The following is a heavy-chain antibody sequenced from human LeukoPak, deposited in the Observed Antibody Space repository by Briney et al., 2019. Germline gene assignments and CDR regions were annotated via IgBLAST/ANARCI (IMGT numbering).Heavy chain of an antibody. V-gene: IGHV3-15*01. CDR2: IKSKTDGGTT. CDR1: GFTFSNAW. D-gene: IGHD3-10*01. CDR3: TTVLWFGELQVDY. J-gene: IGHJ4*02. Sequence: GGSLRLSCAASGFTFSNAWMSWVRQAPGKGLEWVGRIKSKTDGGTTDYAAPVKGRFTISRDDSKNTLYLQMNSLKTEDTAVYYCTTVLWFGELQVDYWGQGTLVTVSS.